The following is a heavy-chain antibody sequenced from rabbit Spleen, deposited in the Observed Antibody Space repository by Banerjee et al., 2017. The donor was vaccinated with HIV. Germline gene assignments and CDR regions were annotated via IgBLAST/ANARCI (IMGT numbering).Heavy chain of an antibody. Sequence: QSLEESGGDLVKPGASLTLTCTASGFSFSTNYWMCWVRQAPGKGLEWIGYINSGGGGTDYASWAKGRFTISKTSSTTVTLQMTSLTAADTATYFCARDAGTSFSTYGMDLWGPGTLVTVS. V-gene: IGHV1S40*01. CDR3: ARDAGTSFSTYGMDL. J-gene: IGHJ6*01. CDR1: GFSFSTNYW. D-gene: IGHD8-1*01. CDR2: INSGGGGT.